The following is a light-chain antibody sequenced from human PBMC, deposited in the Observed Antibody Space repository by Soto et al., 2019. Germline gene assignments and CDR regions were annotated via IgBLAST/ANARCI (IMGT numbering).Light chain of an antibody. Sequence: QSALTQPASVSGSPGQSITISCTGSNSVVLSYNLVSWYQQHPGKAPQLIIYEVRNRPSGISSRFSGSRSGNTASLTISGLQSEDEGDYYCSAYTARSTLVFGGGTKLTVL. CDR2: EVR. CDR3: SAYTARSTLV. CDR1: NSVVLSYNL. V-gene: IGLV2-14*02. J-gene: IGLJ3*02.